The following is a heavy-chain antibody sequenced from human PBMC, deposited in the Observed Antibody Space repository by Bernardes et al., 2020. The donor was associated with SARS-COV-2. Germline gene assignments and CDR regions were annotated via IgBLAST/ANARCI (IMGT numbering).Heavy chain of an antibody. V-gene: IGHV3-21*01. CDR2: ISSSSSYI. J-gene: IGHJ4*02. CDR1: GFTFSSYS. CDR3: ARDGLRFLEWSFDY. D-gene: IGHD3-3*01. Sequence: GGSLRLSCAASGFTFSSYSMNWVRQAPGKGLEWVSSISSSSSYIYYADSVKGRFTISRDNAKNSLYLQMNSLRAEDTAVYYCARDGLRFLEWSFDYWGQGTLVTVSS.